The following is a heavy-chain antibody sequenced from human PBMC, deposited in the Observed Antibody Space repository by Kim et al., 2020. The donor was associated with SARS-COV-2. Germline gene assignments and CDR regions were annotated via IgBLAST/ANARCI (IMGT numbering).Heavy chain of an antibody. D-gene: IGHD6-19*01. J-gene: IGHJ5*02. V-gene: IGHV4-59*08. CDR3: AIRGDSSGWNNWFDP. CDR2: IYYSGST. Sequence: SETLSLTCTVSGGSISSYYWSWIRQPPGKGLEWIGYIYYSGSTNYNPSLKSRVTISVDTSKNQFSLKLSSVTAADTAVYYCAIRGDSSGWNNWFDPWGQGTLVTVSS. CDR1: GGSISSYY.